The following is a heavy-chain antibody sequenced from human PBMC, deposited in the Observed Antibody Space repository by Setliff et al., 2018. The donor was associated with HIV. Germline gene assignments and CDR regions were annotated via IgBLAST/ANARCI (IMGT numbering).Heavy chain of an antibody. D-gene: IGHD2-21*02. V-gene: IGHV4-59*11. CDR2: IYYSGNT. Sequence: PSETLSLTCSVSGASIRGHYWSWIRQSPGKGLEWIGNIYYSGNTNYNPSFKSRVTISVDTSKNQFSLRLTSVTAADTAVYYCARYLFCGGDCYSGFDYWGQGTLVTVSS. CDR1: GASIRGHY. CDR3: ARYLFCGGDCYSGFDY. J-gene: IGHJ4*02.